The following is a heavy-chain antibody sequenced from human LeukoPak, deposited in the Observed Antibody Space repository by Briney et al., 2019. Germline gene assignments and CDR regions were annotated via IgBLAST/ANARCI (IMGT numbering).Heavy chain of an antibody. CDR2: IKQDGSEK. Sequence: GGSLRLSCEASGFTFSNYGMTWVRQAPGKGLEWVANIKQDGSEKYYVDSVKGRFTISRDNAKNSLYLQMNSLRAEDTAVYYCARGSDSPNWGQGTLVTVSS. J-gene: IGHJ4*02. CDR3: ARGSDSPN. CDR1: GFTFSNYG. V-gene: IGHV3-7*01. D-gene: IGHD5-18*01.